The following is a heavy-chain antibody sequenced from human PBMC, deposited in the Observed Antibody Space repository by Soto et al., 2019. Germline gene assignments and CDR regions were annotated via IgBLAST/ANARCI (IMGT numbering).Heavy chain of an antibody. Sequence: QVQLVQSGAEVKKPGASVKVSCKASGYTFTSYGISWVRQAPGQGLEWMGWISAYNGNTNYAQKLQGRDTMTTDTSTSTAYMELRSLSSDATAVYCCARDDLVTIWSVPFDYWGQGTLVTVSS. CDR2: ISAYNGNT. J-gene: IGHJ4*02. CDR3: ARDDLVTIWSVPFDY. D-gene: IGHD5-12*01. V-gene: IGHV1-18*01. CDR1: GYTFTSYG.